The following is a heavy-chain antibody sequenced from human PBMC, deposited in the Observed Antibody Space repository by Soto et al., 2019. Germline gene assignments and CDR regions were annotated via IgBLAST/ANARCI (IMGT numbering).Heavy chain of an antibody. D-gene: IGHD1-26*01. CDR2: AYYRSRWHY. J-gene: IGHJ4*02. V-gene: IGHV6-1*01. Sequence: SQTLSLTCAICGDSVSNNGATWNWIRQSPSRGLEWLGRAYYRSRWHYDYATSVRSRITINPDTSKNQFSLQLSSVTPEDTAVYYCAREKPDFNSGFDSWGQGSLVTVSS. CDR3: AREKPDFNSGFDS. CDR1: GDSVSNNGAT.